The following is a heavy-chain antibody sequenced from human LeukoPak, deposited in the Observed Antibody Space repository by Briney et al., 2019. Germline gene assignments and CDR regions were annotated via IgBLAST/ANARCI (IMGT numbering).Heavy chain of an antibody. Sequence: SETLSLTCTVSGVSISSYYWSWIRQPPGKGLEWIGYIYYTGSTNYNPSLKSRVTISVDTSKNQFSLKLSSVTAADTAVYYCARDHGLTGDFLIWGQGTLVTVPS. D-gene: IGHD1-20*01. CDR3: ARDHGLTGDFLI. J-gene: IGHJ4*02. V-gene: IGHV4-59*01. CDR2: IYYTGST. CDR1: GVSISSYY.